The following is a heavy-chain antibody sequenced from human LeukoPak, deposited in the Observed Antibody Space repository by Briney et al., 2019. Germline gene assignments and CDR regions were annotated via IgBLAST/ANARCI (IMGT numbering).Heavy chain of an antibody. Sequence: PSQTLSLTCTVSGGSISSGGYYWSWIRQHPGKGLEWIGYIYYSGSTYYNPSLKSRVTISVDTSKNQFSLKLSSVTAADTAVYYCARTYSGYDSYYYYGMDVWGQGTTVTVSS. D-gene: IGHD5-12*01. J-gene: IGHJ6*02. CDR1: GGSISSGGYY. V-gene: IGHV4-31*03. CDR2: IYYSGST. CDR3: ARTYSGYDSYYYYGMDV.